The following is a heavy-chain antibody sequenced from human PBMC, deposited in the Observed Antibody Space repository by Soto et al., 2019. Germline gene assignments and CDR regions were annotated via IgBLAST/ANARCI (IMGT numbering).Heavy chain of an antibody. CDR3: ARGPPMIH. CDR1: GGSIRSCEYY. J-gene: IGHJ4*02. CDR2: IYYSGST. V-gene: IGHV4-31*03. Sequence: TLSLTCTVSGGSIRSCEYYWSWIRQHKGKGLEWIGYIYYSGSTYYNPSLKSRVTISVDTSKNQFSLKLSSVTAADTAVYYCARGPPMIHWGQGTLVTVS. D-gene: IGHD3-22*01.